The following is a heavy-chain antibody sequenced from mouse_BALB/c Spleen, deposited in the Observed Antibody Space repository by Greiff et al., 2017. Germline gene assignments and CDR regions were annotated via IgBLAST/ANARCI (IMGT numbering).Heavy chain of an antibody. D-gene: IGHD1-1*01. CDR3: ARPCSSYLFDY. CDR1: GFAFSSYD. V-gene: IGHV5-12-1*01. Sequence: EVQLVESGGGLVKPGGSLKLSCAASGFAFSSYDMSWVRQTPEKRREWVAYISSGGGSTYYPDTVKGRFTISSDNAKNTLYLQMSSLKSEDTAMYYCARPCSSYLFDYWGQGTTLTVSS. CDR2: ISSGGGST. J-gene: IGHJ2*01.